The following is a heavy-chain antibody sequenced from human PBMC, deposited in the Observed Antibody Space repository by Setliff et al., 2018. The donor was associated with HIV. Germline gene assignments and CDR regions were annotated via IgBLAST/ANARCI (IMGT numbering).Heavy chain of an antibody. CDR2: INPNMGDT. CDR3: ARQDIPTGYYLFDY. Sequence: ASVKVSCKASGYTFTSHGISWMRQAPGQGLEWMGRINPNMGDTQYAQKFQGRIIMTRDTSINTVYMELSSLTSDDTALYYCARQDIPTGYYLFDYWGQGTQVTVSS. V-gene: IGHV1-2*06. J-gene: IGHJ4*02. CDR1: GYTFTSHG. D-gene: IGHD3-9*01.